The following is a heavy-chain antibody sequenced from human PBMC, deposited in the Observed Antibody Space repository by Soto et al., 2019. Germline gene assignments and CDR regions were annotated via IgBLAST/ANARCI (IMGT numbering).Heavy chain of an antibody. CDR2: IWYDGSNK. Sequence: PGGSLRLSCAASGFTFSSYGMHWVRQAPGKGLEWVAVIWYDGSNKYYADSVKGRFTISRDNSKNTLYLQMNSLRAEDTAVYYCARDHHTQQLVWANRRYYYGMDVWGQGTTVTVSS. J-gene: IGHJ6*02. D-gene: IGHD6-13*01. CDR1: GFTFSSYG. V-gene: IGHV3-33*01. CDR3: ARDHHTQQLVWANRRYYYGMDV.